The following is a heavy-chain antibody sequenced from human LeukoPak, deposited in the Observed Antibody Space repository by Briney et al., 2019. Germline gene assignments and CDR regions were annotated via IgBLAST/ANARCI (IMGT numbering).Heavy chain of an antibody. V-gene: IGHV3-74*01. CDR3: AKAPRDCRSTSCYGYYFDY. D-gene: IGHD2-2*01. Sequence: GGSLRLSCAASGFMFNSYWMHWVRQVPGKGLVWVSRVNGDERITTYADSVQGRFTVSRDNSKNTVFLQMNSLRAEDTAVYYCAKAPRDCRSTSCYGYYFDYWGQGTLVTVSS. CDR2: VNGDERIT. J-gene: IGHJ4*02. CDR1: GFMFNSYW.